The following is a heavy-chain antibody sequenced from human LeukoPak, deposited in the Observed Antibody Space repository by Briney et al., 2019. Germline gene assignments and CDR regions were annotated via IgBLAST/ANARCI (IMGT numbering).Heavy chain of an antibody. V-gene: IGHV1-3*03. CDR1: GYTFTSYA. Sequence: ASVKVSCKASGYTFTSYAMHWVRQAPGQRLEWIGWMNAGNGNTKYSQEFQGRVPITRDTSASTAYMELSSLRSEDMAVYYCARSSFIAVALDVWGKGTTVTVSS. J-gene: IGHJ6*04. D-gene: IGHD6-19*01. CDR3: ARSSFIAVALDV. CDR2: MNAGNGNT.